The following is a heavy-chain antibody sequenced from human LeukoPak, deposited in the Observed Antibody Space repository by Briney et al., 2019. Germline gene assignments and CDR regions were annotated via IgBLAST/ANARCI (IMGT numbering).Heavy chain of an antibody. CDR1: GFTFSSYG. D-gene: IGHD6-13*01. CDR3: AKDWHLAAAERFDP. J-gene: IGHJ5*02. Sequence: PGGSLRLSCAASGFTFSSYGMHWVRQAPGKGLEWVAVISYDGSNKYYADSVKGRFTISRDNSKNTLYLQMNSLRTEDTAVYYCAKDWHLAAAERFDPWGQGTLVTVSS. CDR2: ISYDGSNK. V-gene: IGHV3-30*18.